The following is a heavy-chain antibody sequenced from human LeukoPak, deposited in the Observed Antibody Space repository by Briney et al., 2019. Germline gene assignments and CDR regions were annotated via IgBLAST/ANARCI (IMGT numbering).Heavy chain of an antibody. CDR1: GGSFSGYY. CDR3: ARFPTTVTTDYYYGMDV. Sequence: SETLSLTCAVYGGSFSGYYWSWIRQPPGRGLEWIGESNYSGSTNYNPSLKSRVTISVDTSKNQFSLKLSSVTAADTAVYYCARFPTTVTTDYYYGMDVWGQGTTVTVSS. D-gene: IGHD4-17*01. V-gene: IGHV4-34*01. CDR2: SNYSGST. J-gene: IGHJ6*02.